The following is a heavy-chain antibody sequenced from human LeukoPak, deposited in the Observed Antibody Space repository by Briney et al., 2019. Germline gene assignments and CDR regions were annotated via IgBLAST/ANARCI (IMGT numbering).Heavy chain of an antibody. Sequence: ASVKVSCKASGGTFSSYAISWVRQAPGQGLEWMGGIIPIFGTANYAQKFQGRVTITADESTSTAYMELSSPRSEDTAVYYCARVGGIAVAGTGYFDYWGQGTLVTVSS. CDR1: GGTFSSYA. CDR2: IIPIFGTA. CDR3: ARVGGIAVAGTGYFDY. V-gene: IGHV1-69*13. J-gene: IGHJ4*02. D-gene: IGHD6-19*01.